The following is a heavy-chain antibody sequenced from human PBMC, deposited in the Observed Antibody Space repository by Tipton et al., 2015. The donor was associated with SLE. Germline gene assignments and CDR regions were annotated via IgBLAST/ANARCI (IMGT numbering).Heavy chain of an antibody. Sequence: QSGAAVKKPGASVKVSCKASGYTFTSYGISWVRQAPGQGLEWMGWISAYNGNTNYAQKLQGRVTMTTDTSTSTAYMQLRSLRSDATAVYYCARFRPSRTKTITIFEHWGQGTLVTVSS. CDR1: GYTFTSYG. CDR3: ARFRPSRTKTITIFEH. J-gene: IGHJ1*01. CDR2: ISAYNGNT. D-gene: IGHD3-3*01. V-gene: IGHV1-18*01.